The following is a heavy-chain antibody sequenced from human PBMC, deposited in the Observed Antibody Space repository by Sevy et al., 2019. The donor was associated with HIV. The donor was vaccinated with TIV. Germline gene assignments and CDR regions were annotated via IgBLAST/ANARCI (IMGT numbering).Heavy chain of an antibody. CDR2: IKEDGSAK. J-gene: IGHJ1*01. CDR1: GFTFSTYW. V-gene: IGHV3-7*01. D-gene: IGHD2-15*01. CDR3: ARDSPGYGGCAQ. Sequence: GGSLRLSCAASGFTFSTYWMTWVRQAPGQGLEWVANIKEDGSAKYYVDSVKGRFTISRDNAKNSLYLQVNNLRAEDTAVYYCARDSPGYGGCAQWGQGTLVTVSS.